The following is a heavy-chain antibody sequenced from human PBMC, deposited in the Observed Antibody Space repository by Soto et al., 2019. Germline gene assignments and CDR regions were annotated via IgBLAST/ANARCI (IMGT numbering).Heavy chain of an antibody. CDR3: ARDLPPSDY. CDR1: GYTFTSYV. J-gene: IGHJ4*02. CDR2: ISAYNGNT. Sequence: QVQLVQSGAEVKKPGASVKVSCKASGYTFTSYVISWVRQAPGQGLEWMGWISAYNGNTNYAKKLQGRVTMTTDTSTSTGYVELRRLSSDDTAVYYCARDLPPSDYWGQGTLVTVSS. V-gene: IGHV1-18*01.